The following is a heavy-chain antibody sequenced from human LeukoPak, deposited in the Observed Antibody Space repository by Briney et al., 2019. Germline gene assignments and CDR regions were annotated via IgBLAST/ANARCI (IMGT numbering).Heavy chain of an antibody. J-gene: IGHJ4*02. V-gene: IGHV3-7*03. CDR2: IKQDGSEK. CDR1: GFTFSSYW. Sequence: GGSLRLSCAASGFTFSSYWMSCVRQAPGKGLEWVANIKQDGSEKYYVDSVKGRFTISRDNAKNSLYLQMNSLRAEDTAVYYCARDLNAFRTTVTTWALGYWGQGTLVTVSS. CDR3: ARDLNAFRTTVTTWALGY. D-gene: IGHD4-17*01.